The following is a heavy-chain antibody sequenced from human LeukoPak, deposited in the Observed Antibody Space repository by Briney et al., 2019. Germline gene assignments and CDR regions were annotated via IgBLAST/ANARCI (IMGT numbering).Heavy chain of an antibody. J-gene: IGHJ3*02. CDR3: ATGGRDSSGYYLDAFDI. Sequence: SVKVPCKASGGTFSSYAISLVRQAPGQGLEWMGGIIPIFGTANYAQKLQGRVTITTDESTSTAYMELSSLRSEDTAVYYCATGGRDSSGYYLDAFDIWGQGTMVTVSS. V-gene: IGHV1-69*05. CDR2: IIPIFGTA. D-gene: IGHD3-22*01. CDR1: GGTFSSYA.